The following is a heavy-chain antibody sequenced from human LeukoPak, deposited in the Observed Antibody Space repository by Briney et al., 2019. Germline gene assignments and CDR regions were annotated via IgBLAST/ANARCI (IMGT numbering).Heavy chain of an antibody. CDR2: ISGSGGST. J-gene: IGHJ4*02. Sequence: PGGTLRLSCAASGFTFSSYGMSWVRQAPGKGLEWVSAISGSGGSTYYADSVKGRFTISRDNSKNTLYLQMNSLRAEDTAVYYCARVHYGSGSYYSLKLTYFDYWGQGTLVTVSS. D-gene: IGHD3-10*01. CDR3: ARVHYGSGSYYSLKLTYFDY. V-gene: IGHV3-23*01. CDR1: GFTFSSYG.